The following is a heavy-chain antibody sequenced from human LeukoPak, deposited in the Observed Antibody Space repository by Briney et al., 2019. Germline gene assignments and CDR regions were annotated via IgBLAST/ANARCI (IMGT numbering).Heavy chain of an antibody. Sequence: GASVKVSCKASGGTFSSYAISWVRQAPGQGLEWMGGIIPIFGTANYAQKFQGRVTITADESTSTAYMGLSSLRSEDTAVYYCARDRVTTGESFDYWGQGTLVTVSS. J-gene: IGHJ4*02. V-gene: IGHV1-69*13. D-gene: IGHD4-11*01. CDR3: ARDRVTTGESFDY. CDR2: IIPIFGTA. CDR1: GGTFSSYA.